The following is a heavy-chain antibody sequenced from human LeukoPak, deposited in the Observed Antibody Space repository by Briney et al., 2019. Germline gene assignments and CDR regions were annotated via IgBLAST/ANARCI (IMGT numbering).Heavy chain of an antibody. Sequence: GGSLRLSCAASGFTFSSYAMSWVRQAPGKGLEWVSAIRGSGGSTYYADSVKGRFTISRDNSKNTLYLQMNSLRAEDTAVYYCAIFRRDYYDSSGHPTDIWGQGTMVTVSS. CDR1: GFTFSSYA. CDR3: AIFRRDYYDSSGHPTDI. V-gene: IGHV3-23*01. CDR2: IRGSGGST. D-gene: IGHD3-22*01. J-gene: IGHJ3*02.